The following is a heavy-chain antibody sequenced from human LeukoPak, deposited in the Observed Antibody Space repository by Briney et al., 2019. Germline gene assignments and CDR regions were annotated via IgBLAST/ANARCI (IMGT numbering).Heavy chain of an antibody. J-gene: IGHJ4*02. CDR3: ARYCSGGSCWDY. Sequence: GGSLRLSCAASGFTFSTYWMSWVRQAPGKGLEGVANIKQDGSEEYYVDSVKGRFTISRDNAKNSLYLQMNSLRAEDTAVYYCARYCSGGSCWDYWGQGTLVTVSS. D-gene: IGHD2-15*01. CDR1: GFTFSTYW. CDR2: IKQDGSEE. V-gene: IGHV3-7*01.